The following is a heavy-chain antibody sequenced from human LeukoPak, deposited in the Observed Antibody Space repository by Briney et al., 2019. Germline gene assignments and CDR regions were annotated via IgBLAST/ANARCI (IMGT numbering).Heavy chain of an antibody. V-gene: IGHV3-23*01. CDR2: IAYIGT. J-gene: IGHJ4*02. CDR3: AKRGVVIRVILVGFHKEAYYFDS. D-gene: IGHD3-22*01. CDR1: GFTFIDYA. Sequence: GGSLRLSCAASGFTFIDYAMTWVRQAPGQELDWVSTIAYIGTYYADSVKGRFTVSRDNPKNTLYLQMNSLRAEDTAVYFCAKRGVVIRVILVGFHKEAYYFDSWGQGALVTVSS.